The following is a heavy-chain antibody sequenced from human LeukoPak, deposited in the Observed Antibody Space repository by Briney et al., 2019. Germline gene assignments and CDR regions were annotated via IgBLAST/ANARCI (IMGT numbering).Heavy chain of an antibody. D-gene: IGHD4-23*01. CDR2: ISDNGDST. V-gene: IGHV3-23*01. CDR3: AKYDYGGNPNEYYFDY. Sequence: GGSLRLSCAASRFTFSSYGMSWVRQAPGKGLEWVSTISDNGDSTYYADSVKGRFAISRDNSKNTLYLQMNSLRAEDTAVYYCAKYDYGGNPNEYYFDYWGQGTLATVSS. CDR1: RFTFSSYG. J-gene: IGHJ4*02.